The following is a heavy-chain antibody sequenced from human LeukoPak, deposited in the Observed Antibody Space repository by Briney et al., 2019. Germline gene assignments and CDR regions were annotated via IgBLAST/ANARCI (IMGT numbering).Heavy chain of an antibody. CDR3: ARERDH. J-gene: IGHJ4*02. CDR2: IYYSGST. Sequence: PSETLSLTCTVSGGSISSYYWSWIRQPPGKGLEWIGYIYYSGSTNYNPSLKSRVTISVDTSKNQFSLKLSSVTAADTAVYYCARERDHWGQGTLVTVSS. V-gene: IGHV4-59*01. CDR1: GGSISSYY.